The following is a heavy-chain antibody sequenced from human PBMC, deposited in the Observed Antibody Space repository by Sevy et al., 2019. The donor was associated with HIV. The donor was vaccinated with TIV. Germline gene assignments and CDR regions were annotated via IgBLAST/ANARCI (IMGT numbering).Heavy chain of an antibody. Sequence: GGSLRLSCAASGFTFSDHYVDWVRQAPGKGLEWVGRIRNRPNSYTTEYAASLKGRFTISRYDSRNSVYLQMNSLKTQDSAVYYCVRGPNCGVGGCQQISPYCLDVWGKGATVTVSS. J-gene: IGHJ6*03. CDR1: GFTFSDHY. D-gene: IGHD2-15*01. CDR2: IRNRPNSYTT. V-gene: IGHV3-72*01. CDR3: VRGPNCGVGGCQQISPYCLDV.